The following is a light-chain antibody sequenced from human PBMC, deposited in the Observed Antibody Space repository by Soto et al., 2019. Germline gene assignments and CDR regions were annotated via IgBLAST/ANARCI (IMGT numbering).Light chain of an antibody. CDR2: DAF. Sequence: DIQMTQSPSTLSASVGDRVTITCRASQSISSWLAWYQQKPGKAPKLLIYDAFSLESGVPSRFRGSGSGTEFTLTISSLQPDDFASYYCQQYNSFPITFGQGTRLEIK. CDR1: QSISSW. J-gene: IGKJ5*01. CDR3: QQYNSFPIT. V-gene: IGKV1-5*01.